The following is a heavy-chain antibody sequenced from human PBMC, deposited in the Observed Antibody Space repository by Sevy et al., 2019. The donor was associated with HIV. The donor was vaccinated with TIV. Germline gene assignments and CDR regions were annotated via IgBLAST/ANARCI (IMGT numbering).Heavy chain of an antibody. D-gene: IGHD4-17*01. CDR3: ARDQSGDYVNLYYGMDV. Sequence: GGSLRLSCAASGFTFSDYYMSWIRQAPGKGLEWLSYISNSGGTIYYAHSVKGRLTISRDNAKNSLYMQMNSLRAEDTAVYYCARDQSGDYVNLYYGMDVWGQGTTVTVSS. CDR2: ISNSGGTI. CDR1: GFTFSDYY. V-gene: IGHV3-11*01. J-gene: IGHJ6*02.